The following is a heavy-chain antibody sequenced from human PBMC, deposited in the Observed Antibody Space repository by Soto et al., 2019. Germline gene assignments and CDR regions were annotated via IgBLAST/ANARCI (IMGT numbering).Heavy chain of an antibody. CDR3: SRGIKGGLDA. CDR1: GFVSNDYD. V-gene: IGHV3-30*03. CDR2: ISYDGSNK. Sequence: QVQLAESGGGVVQPGRCLRLSCATSGFVSNDYDIHWVRQAPGKGLAWLASISYDGSNKYYADSVKGRFTISRDNSKNTLSLQINSLGAEDTAVYYCSRGIKGGLDAWGPGTLVTVSS. D-gene: IGHD2-21*01. J-gene: IGHJ5*02.